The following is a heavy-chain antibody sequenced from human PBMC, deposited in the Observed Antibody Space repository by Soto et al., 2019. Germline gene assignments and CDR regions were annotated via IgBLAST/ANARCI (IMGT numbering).Heavy chain of an antibody. D-gene: IGHD3-3*01. CDR2: ISYDGSNK. CDR1: GFTFSSYA. V-gene: IGHV3-30-3*01. Sequence: GGSLRLSCEASGFTFSSYAMHWVRQAPGKGLEWVAVISYDGSNKYYADSVKGRFTISRDNSKNTLYLQMNSLRAEDTAVYYCARVSYYDFWSGADYYYYGMDVWGQGTTVTVAS. J-gene: IGHJ6*02. CDR3: ARVSYYDFWSGADYYYYGMDV.